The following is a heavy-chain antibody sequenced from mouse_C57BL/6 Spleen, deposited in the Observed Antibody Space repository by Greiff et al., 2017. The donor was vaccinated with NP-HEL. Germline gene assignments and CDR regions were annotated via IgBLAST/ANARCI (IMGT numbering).Heavy chain of an antibody. J-gene: IGHJ3*01. CDR1: GYTFTDYE. Sequence: LVESGAELVRPGASVTLSCKASGYTFTDYEMHWVKQTPVHGLEWIGAIDPETGGTAYNQKFKGKAILTADKSSSTAYMELRSLTSEDSAVYYCAYYSEAYWGQGTLVTVSA. V-gene: IGHV1-15*01. CDR2: IDPETGGT. D-gene: IGHD2-12*01. CDR3: AYYSEAY.